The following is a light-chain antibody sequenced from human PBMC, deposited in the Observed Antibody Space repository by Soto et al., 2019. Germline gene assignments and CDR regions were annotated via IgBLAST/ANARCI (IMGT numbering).Light chain of an antibody. Sequence: QSVLTQPPSASGTPGQWVTISCSGYSSTVGSNHVYWYQKFPGMAPKLLISKNNQKPSGGPARFSGSKSGTSASLAISGLRSEDEADYYCAAWDDTFSTYVFGSGTKLTVL. V-gene: IGLV1-47*01. CDR3: AAWDDTFSTYV. CDR1: SSTVGSNH. J-gene: IGLJ1*01. CDR2: KNN.